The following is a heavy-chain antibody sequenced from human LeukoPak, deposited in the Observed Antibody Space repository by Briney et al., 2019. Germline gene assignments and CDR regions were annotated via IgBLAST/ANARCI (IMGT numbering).Heavy chain of an antibody. D-gene: IGHD6-13*01. Sequence: ASVKVSCKASGGTFSSYAISWVRQAPGQGLDWMGGIIPIFGTANYAQKFQGRVTITADKSTSTAYMELSSLRSEDTAVYYCAIDSSSWKPFDYWGQGTLVTVSS. CDR3: AIDSSSWKPFDY. CDR1: GGTFSSYA. V-gene: IGHV1-69*06. J-gene: IGHJ4*02. CDR2: IIPIFGTA.